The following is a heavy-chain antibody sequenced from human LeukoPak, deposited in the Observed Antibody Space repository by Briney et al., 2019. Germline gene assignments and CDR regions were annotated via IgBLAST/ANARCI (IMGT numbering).Heavy chain of an antibody. Sequence: SETLSLTCSLSGGSISSRIYYWGWIRQPPGKGLEWIGSFYYSGSTYYNPSLMSRVTISVDTSKNQFSLKVNSVTAADTAVYYCARLITATNYFDNWGQGTLVTVSS. J-gene: IGHJ4*02. CDR2: FYYSGST. CDR1: GGSISSRIYY. V-gene: IGHV4-39*01. CDR3: ARLITATNYFDN. D-gene: IGHD5-18*01.